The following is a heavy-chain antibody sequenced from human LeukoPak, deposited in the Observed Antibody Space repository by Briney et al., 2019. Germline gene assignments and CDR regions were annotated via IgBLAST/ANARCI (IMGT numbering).Heavy chain of an antibody. CDR1: GFTFSSYW. D-gene: IGHD2-15*01. CDR2: INSDGSSA. V-gene: IGHV3-74*01. J-gene: IGHJ4*02. Sequence: GGSLRLSCAASGFTFSSYWMHWVRQAPGKGLVWVSRINSDGSSARYADSVKGRFTISRDNAKNSLSLQMNSLRAEDTAVYYCARCSGSSTYHSDDYWGQGTLVTVSS. CDR3: ARCSGSSTYHSDDY.